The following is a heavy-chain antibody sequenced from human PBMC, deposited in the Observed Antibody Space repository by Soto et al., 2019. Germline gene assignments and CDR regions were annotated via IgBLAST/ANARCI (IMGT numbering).Heavy chain of an antibody. D-gene: IGHD6-19*01. CDR2: IKQDGSEK. CDR3: ARDADASGWYHYGMDV. V-gene: IGHV3-7*03. Sequence: GGSLRLSCAASGFTLSPYWMNWVRQAPGKGLEWVANIKQDGSEKYYVDSVKGRFIISRDNAKNSLYLQMNSLRAEDTAVYYCARDADASGWYHYGMDVRGQGTMVTVSS. CDR1: GFTLSPYW. J-gene: IGHJ6*02.